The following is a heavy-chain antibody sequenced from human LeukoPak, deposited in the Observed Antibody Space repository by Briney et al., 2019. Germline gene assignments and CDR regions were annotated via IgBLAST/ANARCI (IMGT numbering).Heavy chain of an antibody. V-gene: IGHV4-39*01. CDR1: GGSISSSSYY. Sequence: SETLSLTCTVSGGSISSSSYYWGWIRQPPGKGLEWIGSIYYSGSTHYNPSLKSRVTISVDTSKNQFSLKLSSVTAADTAVHYCASPSLDYDSSDLFDYWGQGTLVTVSS. D-gene: IGHD3-22*01. CDR3: ASPSLDYDSSDLFDY. J-gene: IGHJ4*02. CDR2: IYYSGST.